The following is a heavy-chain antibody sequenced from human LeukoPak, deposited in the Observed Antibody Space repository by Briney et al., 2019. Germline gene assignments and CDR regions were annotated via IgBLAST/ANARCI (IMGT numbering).Heavy chain of an antibody. CDR3: AKDIIAAAGVPALPYGMDV. CDR1: GFTFDDYA. CDR2: ISWNSGSI. V-gene: IGHV3-9*01. J-gene: IGHJ6*02. Sequence: SLRLSCAASGFTFDDYAMHWVRQAPGKGLEWVSGISWNSGSIGYADSVKGRFTISRDNAKNSLYLQMNSLRAEDTALYYCAKDIIAAAGVPALPYGMDVWGQGTTVTVSS. D-gene: IGHD6-13*01.